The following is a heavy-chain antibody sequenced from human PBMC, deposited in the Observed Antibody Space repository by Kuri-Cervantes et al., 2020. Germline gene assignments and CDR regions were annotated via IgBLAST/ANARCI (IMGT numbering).Heavy chain of an antibody. CDR3: ARVREPHYYYYMDV. J-gene: IGHJ6*03. CDR1: GFTFDSYW. V-gene: IGHV3-7*01. Sequence: GESLKISCAASGFTFDSYWMGWVRQAPGKGLEWVANINQGGSEKHYVDSVKGRFTISRDNAENSLYLQLNSLRVEDTAVYYCARVREPHYYYYMDVWGKGTTVTVSS. CDR2: INQGGSEK.